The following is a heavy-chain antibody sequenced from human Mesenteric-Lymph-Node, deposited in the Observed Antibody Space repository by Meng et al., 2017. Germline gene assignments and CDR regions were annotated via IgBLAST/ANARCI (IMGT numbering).Heavy chain of an antibody. V-gene: IGHV3-23*01. D-gene: IGHD1-26*01. CDR1: EFTLSTYA. J-gene: IGHJ4*02. Sequence: GESLKISCAASEFTLSTYAMNWVRQAPGKGLEWVSAISPSGDITNYADSVKGRFTISRDNSKNTLYLQMNSLRADDTAVYYCAKAGGYYFDYWGQGTLVTVSS. CDR3: AKAGGYYFDY. CDR2: ISPSGDIT.